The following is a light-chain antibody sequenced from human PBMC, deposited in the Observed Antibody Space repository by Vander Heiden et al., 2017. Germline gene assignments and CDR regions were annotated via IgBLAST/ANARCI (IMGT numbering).Light chain of an antibody. CDR1: QSLLYTSNNKNY. V-gene: IGKV4-1*01. J-gene: IGKJ2*01. CDR3: HQYYRTPNT. Sequence: DIVLTQSPDSLDLSLGERAPIHCTSSQSLLYTSNNKNYLAWYQQKPGQPPKLLMSWASDRESGVPDRFSGSGSGTDFSLTISSLQAEDVAVYSCHQYYRTPNTFGQGTKLEI. CDR2: WAS.